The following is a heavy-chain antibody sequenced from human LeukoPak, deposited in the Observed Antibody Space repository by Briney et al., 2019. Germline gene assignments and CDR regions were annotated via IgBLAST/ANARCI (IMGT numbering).Heavy chain of an antibody. D-gene: IGHD6-13*01. J-gene: IGHJ4*02. CDR3: ARHVGITAAGTLVDY. CDR2: IYYSGST. V-gene: IGHV4-61*05. CDR1: GGSISSSSYY. Sequence: PSETLSLTCTVSGGSISSSSYYWGWIRQPPGKGLEWIGSIYYSGSTNYNPSLKSRVTISVDTSKNQFSLKLSSVTAADTAVYYCARHVGITAAGTLVDYWGQGTLVTVSS.